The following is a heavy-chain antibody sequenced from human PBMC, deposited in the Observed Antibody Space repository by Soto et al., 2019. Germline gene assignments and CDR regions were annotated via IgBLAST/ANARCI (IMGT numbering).Heavy chain of an antibody. V-gene: IGHV1-18*01. Sequence: QVHLVQSGAEVKKPGASVKVSCKGSGYGFTTYGNTWVRQAPGQGLEWMAWISAHNGNTNYAQKVQGRVTVTRDTSTSTAYMELRSLRYDDTAVYYGARGRYGDYWGQGAVVTVSS. CDR1: GYGFTTYG. J-gene: IGHJ4*02. CDR3: ARGRYGDY. CDR2: ISAHNGNT. D-gene: IGHD1-1*01.